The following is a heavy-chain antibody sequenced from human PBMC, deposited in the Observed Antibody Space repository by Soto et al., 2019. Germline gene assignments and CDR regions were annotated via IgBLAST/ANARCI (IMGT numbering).Heavy chain of an antibody. CDR3: ARGHSSSSSYYYYGMDV. J-gene: IGHJ6*02. V-gene: IGHV4-61*01. CDR1: GGSVSSGSYY. CDR2: IYYSGST. D-gene: IGHD6-6*01. Sequence: SETLSLTCTVSGGSVSSGSYYWSWIRQPPGKGLEWTGYIYYSGSTNYNPSLKSRVTISVDTSKNQFSLKLSSVTAADTAVYYCARGHSSSSSYYYYGMDVWGQGTTVTVSS.